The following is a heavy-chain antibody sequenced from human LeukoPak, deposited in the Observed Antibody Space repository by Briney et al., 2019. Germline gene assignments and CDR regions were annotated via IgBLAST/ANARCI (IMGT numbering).Heavy chain of an antibody. CDR1: GYTFTSYA. D-gene: IGHD5-18*01. Sequence: VASVNVSCTASGYTFTSYAMHWVRQAPGQRLEWMGWINAGNGNTKYSQKFQGRVTITRDTSASTAYMELSSLRSEDTAVYYCARGRSGYSYGYLVYWGQGTLVTVSS. CDR2: INAGNGNT. J-gene: IGHJ4*02. CDR3: ARGRSGYSYGYLVY. V-gene: IGHV1-3*01.